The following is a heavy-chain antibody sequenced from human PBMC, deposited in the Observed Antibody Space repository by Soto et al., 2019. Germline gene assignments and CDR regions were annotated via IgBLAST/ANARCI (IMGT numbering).Heavy chain of an antibody. J-gene: IGHJ4*02. D-gene: IGHD3-3*01. CDR2: INSDGSST. CDR1: GFTFSAHW. Sequence: GGSLRLSCAASGFTFSAHWMHWVRQAPGKGLVWVSVINSDGSSTNYADSVKGRFTISRDNAKNTLYLQMNSLRAEDTAVYYCARVEKYYTLRSVYYGFDYWGQGTVVTVSS. V-gene: IGHV3-74*01. CDR3: ARVEKYYTLRSVYYGFDY.